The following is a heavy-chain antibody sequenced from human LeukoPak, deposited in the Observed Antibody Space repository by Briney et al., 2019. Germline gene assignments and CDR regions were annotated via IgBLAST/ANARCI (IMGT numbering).Heavy chain of an antibody. V-gene: IGHV3-21*01. CDR3: AREGPYYDSSGFYHDAFDI. Sequence: GGXLRLSCAASGFTFSSYSMNWVRQAPGKGLEWVSSISSSSSYIYYADSVKGRFTISRDNAKNSLYLQMNSLRAEDTAVYYCAREGPYYDSSGFYHDAFDIWGQGTMVTVSS. CDR1: GFTFSSYS. D-gene: IGHD3-22*01. J-gene: IGHJ3*02. CDR2: ISSSSSYI.